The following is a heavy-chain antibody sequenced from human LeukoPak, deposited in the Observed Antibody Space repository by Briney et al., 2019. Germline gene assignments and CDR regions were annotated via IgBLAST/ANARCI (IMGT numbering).Heavy chain of an antibody. D-gene: IGHD3-10*01. J-gene: IGHJ4*02. CDR3: ARAKLGGSGALGEWDY. CDR2: IYYSGST. V-gene: IGHV4-39*07. Sequence: KPSETLSLTCAVYGGPFTTYYWGWIRQPPGKGLEWIGSIYYSGSTYYNPSLKSRVTISVDTSKNQCSLKLSSVTAADTAVYYCARAKLGGSGALGEWDYWGQGTLVTVSS. CDR1: GGPFTTYY.